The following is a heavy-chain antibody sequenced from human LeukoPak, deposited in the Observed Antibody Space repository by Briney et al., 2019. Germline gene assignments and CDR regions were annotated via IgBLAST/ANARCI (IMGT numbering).Heavy chain of an antibody. J-gene: IGHJ4*02. CDR3: ARDGISCTGGHCYFAS. CDR1: GFIFSNYW. Sequence: PGGPLRLSCATSGFIFSNYWMHWVRQAPGKGLVWVSRINDDGSSTTYADSVRGRFTISRDNARNTLYLQMNGLRAEDTAVYYCARDGISCTGGHCYFASWGQGTLVTVSS. CDR2: INDDGSST. D-gene: IGHD2-8*02. V-gene: IGHV3-74*01.